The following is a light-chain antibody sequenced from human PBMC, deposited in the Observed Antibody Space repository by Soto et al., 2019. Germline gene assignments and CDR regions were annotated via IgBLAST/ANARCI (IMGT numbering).Light chain of an antibody. Sequence: EVVLTQSPVTLSLSPGERATLSCRASQSFRGLLAWYQQKPGQAPRLLIYDAYNRATGIPPRFSGSGSGTDFTLTISSLQSEDVAVYYCQQYGDWPPETFGQGTKLEI. V-gene: IGKV3-11*01. J-gene: IGKJ2*01. CDR2: DAY. CDR3: QQYGDWPPET. CDR1: QSFRGL.